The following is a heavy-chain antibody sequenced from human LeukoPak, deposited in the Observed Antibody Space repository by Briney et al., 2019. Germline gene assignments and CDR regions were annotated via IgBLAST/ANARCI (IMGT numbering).Heavy chain of an antibody. J-gene: IGHJ4*02. V-gene: IGHV3-64*01. Sequence: QPGGSLRLSCAASGFTISRSSMHCVRQAPGKGLEFVSAISRRGGNTYYANSVKGRFTISRDTSKNTLYLQVGSLTVEDMAVYYCARVGDRSGNGYSHWGQGTLVTVSS. D-gene: IGHD2-2*03. CDR3: ARVGDRSGNGYSH. CDR2: ISRRGGNT. CDR1: GFTISRSS.